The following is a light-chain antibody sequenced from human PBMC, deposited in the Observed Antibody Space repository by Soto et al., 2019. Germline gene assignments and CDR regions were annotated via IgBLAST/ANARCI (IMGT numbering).Light chain of an antibody. CDR2: EVS. V-gene: IGLV2-14*01. Sequence: QSALTQPASVSGSPGQSITISCTGTSSDVGGYNYVSWYQRHPGKAPKLMIYEVSNRPSGVSNRFSGSKSGNTASLTISGLQAEDEADYYCSSYTSSSTFGGGTKVTVL. CDR3: SSYTSSST. J-gene: IGLJ3*02. CDR1: SSDVGGYNY.